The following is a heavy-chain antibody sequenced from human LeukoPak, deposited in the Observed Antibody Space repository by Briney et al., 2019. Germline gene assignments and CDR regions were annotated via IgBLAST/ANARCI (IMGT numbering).Heavy chain of an antibody. J-gene: IGHJ4*02. V-gene: IGHV3-74*01. Sequence: PGGSLRLSCAASGFTFSSYWMLWVRQAPGKGLVWVSRIKTDGSRTTYADSVKGRFTISRDNAKNTLYLQMNSLRAEDTAVYYCARDLSGVTGYTYGRGIDYWGQGALVTVSS. D-gene: IGHD5-18*01. CDR1: GFTFSSYW. CDR3: ARDLSGVTGYTYGRGIDY. CDR2: IKTDGSRT.